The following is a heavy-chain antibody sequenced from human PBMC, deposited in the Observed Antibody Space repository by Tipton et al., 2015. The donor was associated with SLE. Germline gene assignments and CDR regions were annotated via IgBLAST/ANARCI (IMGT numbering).Heavy chain of an antibody. V-gene: IGHV4-39*07. CDR1: GGPISSSGYY. Sequence: TLSLTCTVSGGPISSSGYYWGWIRRPPGKGLEWIGSTNYDSGSTHYNPSLMSRVTISVDTSKNQLSPKLRSVAAADTAVYYCARDPGGFGDYWGQGIVVTVSS. CDR2: TNYDSGST. CDR3: ARDPGGFGDY. J-gene: IGHJ4*02. D-gene: IGHD3-10*01.